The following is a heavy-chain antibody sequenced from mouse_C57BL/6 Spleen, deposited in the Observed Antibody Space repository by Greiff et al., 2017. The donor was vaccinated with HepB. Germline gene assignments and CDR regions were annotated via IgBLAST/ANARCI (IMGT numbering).Heavy chain of an antibody. Sequence: EVKVVESGEGLVKPGGSLKLSCAASGFTFSSYAMSWVRQTPEKRLEWVAYISSGGDYIYYADTVKGRFTISRDNARNTLYLQMSSLKSEDTAMYYCTRGIYYDYDGGYFDVWGTGTTVTVSS. J-gene: IGHJ1*03. CDR3: TRGIYYDYDGGYFDV. CDR2: ISSGGDYI. V-gene: IGHV5-9-1*02. CDR1: GFTFSSYA. D-gene: IGHD2-4*01.